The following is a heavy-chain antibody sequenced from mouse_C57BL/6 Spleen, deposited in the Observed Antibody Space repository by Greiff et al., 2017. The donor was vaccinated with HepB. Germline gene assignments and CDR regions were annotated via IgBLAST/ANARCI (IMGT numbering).Heavy chain of an antibody. D-gene: IGHD2-3*01. Sequence: QVQLKESGAELVKPGASVKISCKASGYAFSSYWMNWVKQRPGKGLEWIGQIYPGDGDTNYNGKFKGKATLTADKSSSTAYMQLSSLTSEDSAVYFCARRGMVTFFDYWGQGTTLTVSS. CDR2: IYPGDGDT. V-gene: IGHV1-80*01. CDR3: ARRGMVTFFDY. J-gene: IGHJ2*01. CDR1: GYAFSSYW.